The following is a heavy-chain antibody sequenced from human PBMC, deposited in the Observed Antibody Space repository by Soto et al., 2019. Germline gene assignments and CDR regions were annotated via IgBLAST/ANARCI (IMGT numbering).Heavy chain of an antibody. D-gene: IGHD4-17*01. Sequence: GGSLRLSCAASGFTFSSYAMSWVRQAPGKGLEWVSAISGSGGSTYYADSVKGRFTISRDNSKNTLYLQMNSLRAEDTAVYYRAKDKWSYGDDGESKETHYYYYGMDVWGQGTTVTVSS. CDR2: ISGSGGST. V-gene: IGHV3-23*01. J-gene: IGHJ6*02. CDR3: AKDKWSYGDDGESKETHYYYYGMDV. CDR1: GFTFSSYA.